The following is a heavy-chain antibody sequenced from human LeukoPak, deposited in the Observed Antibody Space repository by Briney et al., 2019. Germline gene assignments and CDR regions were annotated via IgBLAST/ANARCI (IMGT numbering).Heavy chain of an antibody. Sequence: ASVKVSCKASGYTFTSYYMHWVRQAPGQGLEWMGIINPSGGSTSYAQKFQGRVTMTRDTSTSTVYMELSSLRSEDTAVYCCARDGGFGELLYWGQGTLVTVSS. V-gene: IGHV1-46*01. CDR3: ARDGGFGELLY. CDR2: INPSGGST. D-gene: IGHD3-10*01. CDR1: GYTFTSYY. J-gene: IGHJ4*02.